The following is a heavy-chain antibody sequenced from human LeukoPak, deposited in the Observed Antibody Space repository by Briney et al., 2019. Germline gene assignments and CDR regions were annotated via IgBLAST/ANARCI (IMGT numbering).Heavy chain of an antibody. D-gene: IGHD2-2*01. J-gene: IGHJ6*02. CDR1: GFTFSSYG. CDR3: ARDPRSYCSSTSCPTGMDV. Sequence: GRSLRLSCAASGFTFSSYGMHWVRQAPGKGLEWVAVMRFDGSNKYYADSVKGRFTISRDNSKNTLYLQMNSLRAEDTAVYYCARDPRSYCSSTSCPTGMDVWGQGTTVTVSS. CDR2: MRFDGSNK. V-gene: IGHV3-33*01.